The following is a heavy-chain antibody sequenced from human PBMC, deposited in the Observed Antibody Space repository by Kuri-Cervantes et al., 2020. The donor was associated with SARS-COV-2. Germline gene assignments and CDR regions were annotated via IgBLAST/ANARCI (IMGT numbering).Heavy chain of an antibody. CDR3: ARGGLLVGSPHYYYYAMDV. CDR2: IYYSGNT. V-gene: IGHV4-59*01. Sequence: ESLKISCTVSGGSLSGYYWSWIRQTPGKGLEWLGYIYYSGNTNYNPSLKSRLTISVDTSKRQFSLELRSLTAADTALYYCARGGLLVGSPHYYYYAMDVWGQGTTVTVSS. D-gene: IGHD1-26*01. CDR1: GGSLSGYY. J-gene: IGHJ6*02.